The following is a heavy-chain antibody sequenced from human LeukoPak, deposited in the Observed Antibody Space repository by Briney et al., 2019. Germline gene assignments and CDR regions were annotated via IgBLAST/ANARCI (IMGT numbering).Heavy chain of an antibody. Sequence: GGPLRLSCAASGFTFNTYGMHWVRQAPGKGLEYVSGFGPDGDPTYYAKSVKGRFTISRDDSKYMVYLQMGSLTVDDMAVYYCARGTQLTDYWGQGTLVTVSS. D-gene: IGHD6-13*01. CDR3: ARGTQLTDY. CDR2: FGPDGDPT. V-gene: IGHV3-64*01. CDR1: GFTFNTYG. J-gene: IGHJ4*02.